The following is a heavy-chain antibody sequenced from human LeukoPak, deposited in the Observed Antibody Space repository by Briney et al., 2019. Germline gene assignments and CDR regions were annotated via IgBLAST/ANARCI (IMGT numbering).Heavy chain of an antibody. CDR3: ARDSGYDILTGYYRWESDAFDI. CDR1: GGSISSGGYY. V-gene: IGHV4-30-2*01. CDR2: IYHSGST. Sequence: SETLSLTCTVSGGSISSGGYYWSWIRQPPGKGLEWIGYIYHSGSTYYNPSLKSRVTISVDTSKNQFSLKLSSVTAADTAVYYCARDSGYDILTGYYRWESDAFDIWGQGTMVTVSS. D-gene: IGHD3-9*01. J-gene: IGHJ3*02.